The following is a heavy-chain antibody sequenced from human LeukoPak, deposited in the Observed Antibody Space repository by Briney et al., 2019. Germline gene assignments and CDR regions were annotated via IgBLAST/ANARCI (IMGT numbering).Heavy chain of an antibody. CDR3: ALTIVATITRANWFDP. CDR2: IYWDDDK. CDR1: GFSLSTSGVG. D-gene: IGHD5-12*01. J-gene: IGHJ5*02. Sequence: SGPTLVNPTQTLTLTCTFSGFSLSTSGVGVGWIRQPPGKALEWLALIYWDDDKRYSPSLKSRLTITKDTSKNQVVLTMTNMDPVDTATYYCALTIVATITRANWFDPWGQGTLVTVSS. V-gene: IGHV2-5*02.